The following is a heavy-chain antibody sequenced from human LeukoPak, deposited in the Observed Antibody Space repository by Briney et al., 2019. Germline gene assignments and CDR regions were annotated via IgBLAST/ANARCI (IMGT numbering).Heavy chain of an antibody. CDR3: AKDISAPAVTYCGGDCYSTPSY. Sequence: GGSLRLSCAASGFTFTNDFMNWVRQAPGKGLEWVSSISSSSSYIYYADSVKGRFTISRDNAKNSLYLQMNSLRAEDTAVYYCAKDISAPAVTYCGGDCYSTPSYWGQGTLVTVSS. D-gene: IGHD2-21*02. V-gene: IGHV3-21*04. CDR1: GFTFTNDF. CDR2: ISSSSSYI. J-gene: IGHJ4*02.